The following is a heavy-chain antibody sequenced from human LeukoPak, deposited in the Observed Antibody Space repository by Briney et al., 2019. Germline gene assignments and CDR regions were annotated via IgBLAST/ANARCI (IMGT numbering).Heavy chain of an antibody. D-gene: IGHD4-17*01. J-gene: IGHJ4*02. CDR1: GFTFSSYA. V-gene: IGHV3-30*04. Sequence: GGSLRLSCAASGFTFSSYAMHWVRQAPGKGLEWVAVISYDGSNKYYADSVKGRFTISRDNSKNTLYLQMNSLRAEDTAVYYCARISMTTVTTDYWGQGTLVTVAS. CDR2: ISYDGSNK. CDR3: ARISMTTVTTDY.